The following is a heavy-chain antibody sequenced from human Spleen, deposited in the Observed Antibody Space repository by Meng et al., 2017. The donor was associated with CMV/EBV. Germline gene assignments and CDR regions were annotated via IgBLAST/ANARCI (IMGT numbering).Heavy chain of an antibody. CDR1: GVYISSGAYY. V-gene: IGHV4-30-4*08. CDR2: IYYSGST. CDR3: ARGRRPFDY. Sequence: RPTIVKPAQTLSRHCTVSGVYISSGAYYWTWSRQPPGKGLEWIGYIYYSGSTYYNPSLKSRVTISVDTSKNQFSLKLSSVTAADTAVYYCARGRRPFDYWGQGTLVTVSS. D-gene: IGHD1-1*01. J-gene: IGHJ4*02.